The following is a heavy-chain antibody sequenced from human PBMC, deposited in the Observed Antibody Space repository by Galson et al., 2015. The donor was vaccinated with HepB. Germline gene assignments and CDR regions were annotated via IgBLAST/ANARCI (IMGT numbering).Heavy chain of an antibody. CDR2: INPSGGST. CDR3: ARGGSGWYSWHNWFDP. J-gene: IGHJ5*02. CDR1: GYTFTSYY. D-gene: IGHD6-19*01. Sequence: SVKASCKASGYTFTSYYMHWVRQAPGQGLEWMGIINPSGGSTSYAQKFQGRVTMTRDTSTSTVYMDLSSLRSEDTAVYYCARGGSGWYSWHNWFDPWGQGTLVTVSS. V-gene: IGHV1-46*01.